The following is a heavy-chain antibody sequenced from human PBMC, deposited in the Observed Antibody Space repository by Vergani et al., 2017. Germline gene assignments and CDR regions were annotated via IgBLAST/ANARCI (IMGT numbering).Heavy chain of an antibody. Sequence: QVQLQESGPGLVKPSETLSLTCTVSGGSVSSGSYYWSWLRQPPGKGLEWIGYIYYSGSTNYHPSLKSRVTISVDTSKNQFSLKLSSVTAADTAVYYCARDVGYCSSTSCYRSYFDYWGQGTLVTVSS. V-gene: IGHV4-61*01. CDR1: GGSVSSGSYY. CDR2: IYYSGST. J-gene: IGHJ4*02. D-gene: IGHD2-2*01. CDR3: ARDVGYCSSTSCYRSYFDY.